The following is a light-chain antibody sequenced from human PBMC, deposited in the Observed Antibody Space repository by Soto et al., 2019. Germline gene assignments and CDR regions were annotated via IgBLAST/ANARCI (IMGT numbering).Light chain of an antibody. V-gene: IGKV3-20*01. CDR1: QSVSSSY. CDR3: QQYGTLPTT. CDR2: GAS. J-gene: IGKJ3*01. Sequence: EIVLTQSPGTLSLSPGERATLPCRASQSVSSSYLAWYQQKPGQAPRLLIYGASSRATGIPDRFSGSGSGTDFTLTISRLEPEDFTVYYCQQYGTLPTTFGPGTKVDVK.